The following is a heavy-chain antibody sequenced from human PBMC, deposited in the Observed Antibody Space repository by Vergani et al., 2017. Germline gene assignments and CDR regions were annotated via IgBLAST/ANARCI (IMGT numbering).Heavy chain of an antibody. CDR1: GGTFSSYT. CDR3: ASAGPSGGWFDP. D-gene: IGHD1-26*01. CDR2: IIPILGIA. V-gene: IGHV1-69*02. J-gene: IGHJ5*02. Sequence: QVQLVQSGAEVKKPGSSVMVSCKASGGTFSSYTISWVRQAPGQGLEWMGRIIPILGIANYAQKFQGRVTITADKSTSTAYMELSSLRSEDTAVYYCASAGPSGGWFDPWGQGTLVTVSS.